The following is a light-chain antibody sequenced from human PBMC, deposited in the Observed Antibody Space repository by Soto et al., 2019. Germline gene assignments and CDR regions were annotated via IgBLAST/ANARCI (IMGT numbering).Light chain of an antibody. Sequence: DVVMTQSPLSLPVTHGQPASISCRSSQSLVHSDANPYLAWFQQRPGQSPRRLIFEISNWDSGVPDRVSGSGSATIFTLRIGRVEAEDVGAASCTQNTHWPPYAFGQGTQVEIK. CDR1: QSLVHSDANPY. J-gene: IGKJ2*01. CDR2: EIS. CDR3: TQNTHWPPYA. V-gene: IGKV2-30*02.